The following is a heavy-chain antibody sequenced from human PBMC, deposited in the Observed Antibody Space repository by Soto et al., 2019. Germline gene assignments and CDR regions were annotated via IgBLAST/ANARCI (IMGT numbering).Heavy chain of an antibody. V-gene: IGHV4-31*03. CDR2: IYYSGST. CDR1: GGSISSGGYY. Sequence: SETLSLTCTVSGGSISSGGYYWSWIRQHPGKGLEWIGYIYYSGSTYYNPSLKSRVTISVDTSKNQFSLKLSSVTAADTAVYYCARVLFDSSGPVDAFDIWGQGTMVTVS. J-gene: IGHJ3*02. D-gene: IGHD3-22*01. CDR3: ARVLFDSSGPVDAFDI.